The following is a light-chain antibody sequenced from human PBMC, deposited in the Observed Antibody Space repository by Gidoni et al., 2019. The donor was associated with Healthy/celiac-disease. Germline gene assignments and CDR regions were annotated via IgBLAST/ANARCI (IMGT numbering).Light chain of an antibody. J-gene: IGKJ1*01. CDR2: AAS. V-gene: IGKV1-39*01. CDR1: QSISSY. CDR3: QQSYSTLWT. Sequence: DIQMTQPPSSLSASVGDRVTITCRASQSISSYLNWYQQKPGRAPKLLIYAASSLQSGVPSRFSGSGSGTDFTLTTGSLQPEDFATYYCQQSYSTLWTFGQGTKVEIK.